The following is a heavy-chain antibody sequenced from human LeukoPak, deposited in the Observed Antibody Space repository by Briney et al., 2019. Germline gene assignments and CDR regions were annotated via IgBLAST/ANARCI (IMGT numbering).Heavy chain of an antibody. V-gene: IGHV3-53*01. CDR2: VHEDGST. CDR1: GFTVSSNY. CDR3: ARWGYSSGWYYYDI. Sequence: PGGSLRLSCAASGFTVSSNYMSWARQAPGKGLEWVSVVHEDGSTHYADSVKGRFTISRDNSRNTVYLQMSSLRDEDTAVYYCARWGYSSGWYYYDIWGQGTMVTVSS. D-gene: IGHD6-19*01. J-gene: IGHJ3*02.